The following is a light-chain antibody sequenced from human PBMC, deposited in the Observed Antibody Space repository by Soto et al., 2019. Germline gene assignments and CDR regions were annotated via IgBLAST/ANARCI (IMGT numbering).Light chain of an antibody. CDR1: SSDVGGYNY. CDR3: SSYTTSNTRQIV. Sequence: QSVLTQPASVSGSPGQSITISCTGTSSDVGGYNYVSWYRHHPGKAPKLLIYDVSNRPSGVSNRFSGSKSDNTASLTISGLHPEDEADYYCSSYTTSNTRQIVFGTGTKVTVL. J-gene: IGLJ1*01. V-gene: IGLV2-14*03. CDR2: DVS.